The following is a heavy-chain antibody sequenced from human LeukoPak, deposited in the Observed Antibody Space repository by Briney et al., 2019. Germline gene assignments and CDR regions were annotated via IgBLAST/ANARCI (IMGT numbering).Heavy chain of an antibody. CDR2: IKKKTDGGTA. CDR3: TTAVLGSSSHSDH. Sequence: GGSLRLSCAASGFTFSSYAMSWVRQAPGKGLEWIGHIKKKTDGGTADYAAPVKGRFTISRDDSKNTLYLQMNSLKTEDTAFYYCTTAVLGSSSHSDHWGQGTLVIVSS. D-gene: IGHD6-6*01. J-gene: IGHJ4*02. CDR1: GFTFSSYA. V-gene: IGHV3-15*01.